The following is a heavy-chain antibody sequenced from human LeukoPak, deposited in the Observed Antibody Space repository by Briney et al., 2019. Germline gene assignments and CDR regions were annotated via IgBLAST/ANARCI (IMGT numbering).Heavy chain of an antibody. CDR3: ARDRGYSYGYFDY. J-gene: IGHJ4*02. V-gene: IGHV4-39*07. CDR2: IYYSGST. D-gene: IGHD5-18*01. CDR1: GGSISSSTYY. Sequence: PSETLSLTCTVSGGSISSSTYYWGWIRQPPGKGLEWIGIIYYSGSTYYNPSLKSRVTISVDTSKNQFSLKLSSVTAADTAVYYCARDRGYSYGYFDYWGQGTLVTVSS.